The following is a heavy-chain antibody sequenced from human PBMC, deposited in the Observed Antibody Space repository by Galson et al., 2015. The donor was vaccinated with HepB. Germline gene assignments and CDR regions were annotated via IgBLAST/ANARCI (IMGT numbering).Heavy chain of an antibody. CDR3: AKGGGDGHSIYSWVDR. CDR2: ISYEGSKK. Sequence: SLRLSCAASGFTFSNYGMHWVRQAPGKGLEWVAFISYEGSKKYYADSVKGRFTISRDNSKSTLYLEVNSLRAEDTAVYSCAKGGGDGHSIYSWVDRWGQGTLVTVSS. D-gene: IGHD5-24*01. CDR1: GFTFSNYG. V-gene: IGHV3-30*18. J-gene: IGHJ5*02.